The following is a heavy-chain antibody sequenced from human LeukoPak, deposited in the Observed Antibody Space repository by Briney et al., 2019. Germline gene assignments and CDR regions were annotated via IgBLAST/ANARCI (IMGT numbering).Heavy chain of an antibody. CDR3: ARIGSSSWYGGFDP. CDR2: ISAYNGST. Sequence: ASVKVSCKASGYTFTSYGISWVRQAPGQGLEWMGWISAYNGSTNYAQKLQGRVTMTTDTSTSTAYMELRSLRSDDTAVYYCARIGSSSWYGGFDPWGQGTLVTVSS. CDR1: GYTFTSYG. D-gene: IGHD6-13*01. J-gene: IGHJ5*02. V-gene: IGHV1-18*01.